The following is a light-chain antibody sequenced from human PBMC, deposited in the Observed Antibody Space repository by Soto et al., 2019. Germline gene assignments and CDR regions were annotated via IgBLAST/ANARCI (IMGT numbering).Light chain of an antibody. V-gene: IGKV3-20*01. CDR3: QQYMSSVT. Sequence: EIVLTQSPGSLYLSPGQRATLSCRASQSVDTTFFAWYQKKPGQAPRLLIDGASKRATGIPDRFSGSGSGTDFTLIISRLEPEDFAVYYCQQYMSSVTFGQGTNVEIK. CDR1: QSVDTTF. CDR2: GAS. J-gene: IGKJ1*01.